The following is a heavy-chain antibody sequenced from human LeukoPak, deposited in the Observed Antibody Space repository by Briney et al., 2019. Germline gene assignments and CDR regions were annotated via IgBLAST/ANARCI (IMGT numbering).Heavy chain of an antibody. CDR2: INPNSGGT. V-gene: IGHV1-2*02. CDR1: GYTFTGYY. J-gene: IGHJ4*02. CDR3: ARDEAYDSSGYYYY. D-gene: IGHD3-22*01. Sequence: ASVKVSCKASGYTFTGYYMHWVRQAPGQGLEWMGWINPNSGGTNYAQKFQGRVTMTGDTSISTAYMELSRLRSDDTAVYYYARDEAYDSSGYYYYWGQGTLVTVSS.